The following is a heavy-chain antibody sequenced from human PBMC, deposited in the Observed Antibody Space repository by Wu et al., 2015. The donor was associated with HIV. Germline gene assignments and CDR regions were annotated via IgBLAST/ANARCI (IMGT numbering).Heavy chain of an antibody. CDR3: ARGFSSTWYDHFDL. Sequence: VQLAQSGAEVKKPGSSVKLSCKASGGTFSSFSINWVRQAPGQGLEWTGGIIPLFGAATYAPRFQGRATITSDDSTSTAYMEVTGLRYEDTAVYYCARGFSSTWYDHFDLWGQGTLVTVSS. V-gene: IGHV1-69*05. D-gene: IGHD6-13*01. J-gene: IGHJ4*02. CDR1: GGTFSSFS. CDR2: IIPLFGAA.